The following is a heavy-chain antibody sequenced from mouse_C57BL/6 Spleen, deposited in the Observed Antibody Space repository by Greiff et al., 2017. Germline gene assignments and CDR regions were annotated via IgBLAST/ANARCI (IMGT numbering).Heavy chain of an antibody. CDR1: GYTFTSYW. CDR3: AMCYYGSSYAMDY. J-gene: IGHJ4*01. V-gene: IGHV1-64*01. CDR2: IHPNCGST. Sequence: QVQLKQPGAELVKPGASVKLSCKASGYTFTSYWMHWVKQRPGQGLEWIGMIHPNCGSTNYNEKVKSKATLTVDKSSSTAYLQLSSLTSEDSAVYYCAMCYYGSSYAMDYWGQGTSVTVSS. D-gene: IGHD1-1*01.